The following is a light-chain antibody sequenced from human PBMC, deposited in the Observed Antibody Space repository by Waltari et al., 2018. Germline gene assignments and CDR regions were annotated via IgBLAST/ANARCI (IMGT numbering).Light chain of an antibody. V-gene: IGKV3-11*01. CDR1: QGVGRH. J-gene: IGKJ3*01. Sequence: EIVLTQSPATLSLSPGERATLSCRASQGVGRHLAWYQQPPGQTPRLLIYDAASKATSIAARFSGSVSGTDFTLTINSLEPENFAVYYCQDRSNWPPFTFGPGTKVDIK. CDR2: DAA. CDR3: QDRSNWPPFT.